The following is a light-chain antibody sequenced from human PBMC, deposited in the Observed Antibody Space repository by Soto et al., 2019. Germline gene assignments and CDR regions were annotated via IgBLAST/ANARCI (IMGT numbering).Light chain of an antibody. CDR3: SSYARSSNLV. Sequence: QSVLTQPAAVSGSPGQSITISCTGTSSDVGSYNLVSWYQQHPGQAPKLMIYEGTKRPPGISNRFSGSKSGKTASLTISGLQPEDEADYYCSSYARSSNLVFGGGTQLTVL. V-gene: IGLV2-23*01. CDR1: SSDVGSYNL. J-gene: IGLJ7*01. CDR2: EGT.